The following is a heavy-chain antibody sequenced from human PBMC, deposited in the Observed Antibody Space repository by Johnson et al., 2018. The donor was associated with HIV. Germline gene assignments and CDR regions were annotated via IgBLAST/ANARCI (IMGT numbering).Heavy chain of an antibody. V-gene: IGHV3-33*03. CDR3: AKGDYFDTRAAFDI. D-gene: IGHD3-22*01. CDR2: IWYDGRNK. CDR1: GFTFSNYG. J-gene: IGHJ3*02. Sequence: QVQLVESGGGVVQPGRSLRLSCAASGFTFSNYGMHWVRQAPGKGLEWVAVIWYDGRNKYYADSVKGRITISRDNSKNTLYLQMNSLRAEDTAVYYCAKGDYFDTRAAFDIWGQGTVVIVSS.